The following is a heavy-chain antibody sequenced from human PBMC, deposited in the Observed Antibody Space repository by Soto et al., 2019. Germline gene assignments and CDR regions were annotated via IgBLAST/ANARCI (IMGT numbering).Heavy chain of an antibody. CDR3: AILGTYYFDNSDNYFDF. CDR1: GYTLTRYS. J-gene: IGHJ4*02. Sequence: QVQLVQSGAEEMKPGASVKVSCKASGYTLTRYSIHWVRQAPGQRLEWMGWIKAGNGNTKFSQKFQARVTITRDTAASTAYMALRGLRSEYTAGYRCAILGTYYFDNSDNYFDFWGQGTLVTVSS. CDR2: IKAGNGNT. D-gene: IGHD3-22*01. V-gene: IGHV1-3*05.